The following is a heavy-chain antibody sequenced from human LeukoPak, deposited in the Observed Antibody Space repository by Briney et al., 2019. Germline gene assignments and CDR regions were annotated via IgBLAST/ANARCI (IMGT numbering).Heavy chain of an antibody. CDR3: ARTASIAAAVNNWFDP. CDR1: GFTFSSYS. Sequence: GGSLRLSCAASGFTFSSYSMNWVRQAPGKGLEWVSSISSSSSYIYYADSVEGRFTISRDNAKNSLYLQMNSLRAEDTAVYYCARTASIAAAVNNWFDPWGQGTLVTVSS. D-gene: IGHD6-13*01. V-gene: IGHV3-21*01. CDR2: ISSSSSYI. J-gene: IGHJ5*02.